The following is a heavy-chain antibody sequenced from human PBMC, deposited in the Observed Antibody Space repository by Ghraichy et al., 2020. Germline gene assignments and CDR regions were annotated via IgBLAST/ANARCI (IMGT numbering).Heavy chain of an antibody. V-gene: IGHV4-59*01. Sequence: ESLNISCTVSGGSFSAYYWSWIRQPPGKGLEWIGYIYYSGSTNYNPSLKSRVTVSVDTSKHQFSLKLNSVTAADTAVYYCARVAPGYCSGGTCYSGILDYWGQGILVTVSS. CDR2: IYYSGST. CDR1: GGSFSAYY. CDR3: ARVAPGYCSGGTCYSGILDY. D-gene: IGHD2-15*01. J-gene: IGHJ4*02.